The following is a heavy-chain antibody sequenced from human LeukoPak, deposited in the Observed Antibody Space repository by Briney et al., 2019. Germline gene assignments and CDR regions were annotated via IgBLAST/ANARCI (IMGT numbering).Heavy chain of an antibody. CDR3: AKGPQAQLLWFGELIAVGFDY. V-gene: IGHV3-23*01. CDR2: ISGSGGST. D-gene: IGHD3-10*01. J-gene: IGHJ4*02. Sequence: GSLRLSCAASGFTFSSYAMSWVRQAPGKGLEWVSAISGSGGSTYYADSVKGRFTISRDNSKNTLYLQMNSLRAEDTAVYYCAKGPQAQLLWFGELIAVGFDYWGQGTLVTVSS. CDR1: GFTFSSYA.